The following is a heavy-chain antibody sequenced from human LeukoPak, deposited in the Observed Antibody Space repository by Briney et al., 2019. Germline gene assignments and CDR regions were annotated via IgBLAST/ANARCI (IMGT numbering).Heavy chain of an antibody. CDR1: GGTFSTYA. D-gene: IGHD3-10*01. CDR2: IIPIFGTA. J-gene: IGHJ3*02. CDR3: ASAGYYGSGSYYNVLSDAFDI. Sequence: SVKVSCKASGGTFSTYAISWVREAPGQGLEWMGRIIPIFGTANYAQKFQGRVTITTDESTSTAYMELSSLRSEDTAVYYCASAGYYGSGSYYNVLSDAFDIWGQGTMVTVSS. V-gene: IGHV1-69*05.